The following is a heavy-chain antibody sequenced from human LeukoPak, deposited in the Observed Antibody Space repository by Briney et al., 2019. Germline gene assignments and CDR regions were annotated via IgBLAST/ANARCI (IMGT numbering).Heavy chain of an antibody. CDR1: GGSINSDNYY. Sequence: PSETLSLTCTVSGGSINSDNYYWNWIRQPAGKGLEWIGRISSSGTTNYNPPLNSRVPISLDTSKNQFSLMLNSVTAADTAVYYCAREWSFWGQGTKVTVSS. D-gene: IGHD3-10*01. J-gene: IGHJ3*01. CDR3: AREWSF. CDR2: ISSSGTT. V-gene: IGHV4-61*02.